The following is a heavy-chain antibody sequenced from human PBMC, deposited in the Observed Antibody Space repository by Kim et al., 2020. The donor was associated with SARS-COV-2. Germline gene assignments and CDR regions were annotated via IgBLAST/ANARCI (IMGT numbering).Heavy chain of an antibody. V-gene: IGHV3-11*01. CDR2: ISSSGSTI. D-gene: IGHD4-17*01. J-gene: IGHJ3*02. CDR1: GFTFSDYY. CDR3: ARDRPDYGDYGKPAHAFDI. Sequence: GGSLRLSCAASGFTFSDYYMSWIRQAPGKGLEWVSYISSSGSTIYYADSVKGRFTISRDNAKNSLYLQMNSLRAEDTAVYYCARDRPDYGDYGKPAHAFDIWGQGTMVPLAS.